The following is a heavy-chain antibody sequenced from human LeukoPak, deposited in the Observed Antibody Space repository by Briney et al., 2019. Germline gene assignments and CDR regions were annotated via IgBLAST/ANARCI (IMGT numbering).Heavy chain of an antibody. V-gene: IGHV3-48*03. CDR1: GFTFSSYE. CDR2: ISSSGSTI. CDR3: AKDAKAYYYGSGSYYYYYYYYMDV. D-gene: IGHD3-10*01. Sequence: GGSPRLSCAASGFTFSSYEMNWVRQAPGKGLEWVSYISSSGSTIYYADSVKGRFTISRDNSKNTLYLQMNSLRAEDTAVYYCAKDAKAYYYGSGSYYYYYYYYMDVWGKGTTVTISS. J-gene: IGHJ6*03.